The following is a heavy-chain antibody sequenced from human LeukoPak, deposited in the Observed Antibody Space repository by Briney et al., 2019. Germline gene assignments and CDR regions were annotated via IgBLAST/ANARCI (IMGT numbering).Heavy chain of an antibody. CDR3: EGGGVLWFGDQETYYYYYMDV. CDR2: ISYDGSNK. V-gene: IGHV3-30-3*01. CDR1: GFTFSSYA. Sequence: GGSLRLSCAASGFTFSSYAMHWVRQAPGKGLEWVAVISYDGSNKYYADSVKGRFTISRDNSKNTLYLQMNSLRAEDTAVYYCEGGGVLWFGDQETYYYYYMDVWGKGTTVTVSS. J-gene: IGHJ6*03. D-gene: IGHD3-10*01.